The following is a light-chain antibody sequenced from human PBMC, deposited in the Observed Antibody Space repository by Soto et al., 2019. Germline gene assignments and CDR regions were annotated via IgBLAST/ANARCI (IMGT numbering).Light chain of an antibody. V-gene: IGLV1-44*01. CDR1: SSSIGSNS. CDR3: AVWDDSLNAAV. CDR2: SND. J-gene: IGLJ7*01. Sequence: QSVLTQPPSASGTPGQTVTISCSGWSSSIGSNSVNWYQQYPETSPKLLIYSNDLRPSGVPDRFSGSKSGTSASLAISGLQSGDEADYYCAVWDDSLNAAVFGGGTQLTVL.